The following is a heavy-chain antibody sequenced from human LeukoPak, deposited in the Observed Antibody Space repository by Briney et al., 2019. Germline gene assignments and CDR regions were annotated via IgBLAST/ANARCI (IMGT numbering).Heavy chain of an antibody. CDR3: ARGESFSSPNY. D-gene: IGHD6-6*01. J-gene: IGHJ4*02. CDR2: INPHSGGS. V-gene: IGHV1-2*02. CDR1: GYTFTGYY. Sequence: SVKVSCKASGYTFTGYYMHWVRQAPGQGLEWVGWINPHSGGSKYAQKFQGRVTMTWDTSISTAYMELSSLRSDDTAVFYCARGESFSSPNYWGQGTLVTVSS.